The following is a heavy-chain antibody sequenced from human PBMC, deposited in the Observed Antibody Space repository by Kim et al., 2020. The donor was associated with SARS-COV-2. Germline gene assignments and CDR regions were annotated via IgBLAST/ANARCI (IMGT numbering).Heavy chain of an antibody. Sequence: GESLKISCKGSGYSFTSYWISWVRQMPGKGLEWMGRIDPSDSYTNYSPSFQGHVTISADKSISTAYLQWSSLKASDTAMYYCARAGMVRGVIWYFDYWGQGNLVTVSS. CDR3: ARAGMVRGVIWYFDY. J-gene: IGHJ4*02. CDR1: GYSFTSYW. CDR2: IDPSDSYT. V-gene: IGHV5-10-1*01. D-gene: IGHD3-10*01.